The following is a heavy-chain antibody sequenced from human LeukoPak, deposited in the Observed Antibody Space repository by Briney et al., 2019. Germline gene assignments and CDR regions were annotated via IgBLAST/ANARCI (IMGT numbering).Heavy chain of an antibody. CDR3: ARLTHRAYYYGSGSYYKVFDY. CDR1: GGSFSGYY. V-gene: IGHV4-34*01. D-gene: IGHD3-10*01. Sequence: SETLSLTCAVYGGSFSGYYWSWIRQPPGKGLEWIGEINHSGSTNYNPSLKSRVTISVDTSKNQSSLKLSSVTAADTAVYYCARLTHRAYYYGSGSYYKVFDYWGQGTLVTVSS. J-gene: IGHJ4*02. CDR2: INHSGST.